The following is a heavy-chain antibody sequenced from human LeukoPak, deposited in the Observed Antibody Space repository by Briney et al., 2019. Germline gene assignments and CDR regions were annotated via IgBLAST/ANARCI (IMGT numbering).Heavy chain of an antibody. Sequence: GGSLRLSCAASGFTFSSYAMHWVRQAPGKGLEWVAVISYDGSNKYYADSVKGRFTISRDISKNTLYLQMNSLSAEDTAVYYCAKDGMYSSSSSYYFDYWGQGTLVTVSS. CDR1: GFTFSSYA. CDR2: ISYDGSNK. J-gene: IGHJ4*02. D-gene: IGHD6-6*01. CDR3: AKDGMYSSSSSYYFDY. V-gene: IGHV3-30*04.